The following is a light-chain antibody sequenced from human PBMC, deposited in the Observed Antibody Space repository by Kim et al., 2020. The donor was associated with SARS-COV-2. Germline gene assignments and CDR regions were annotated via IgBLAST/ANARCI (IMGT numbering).Light chain of an antibody. J-gene: IGLJ2*01. V-gene: IGLV2-23*01. CDR3: CSYGGRDTFVV. CDR1: SSDVGNNNF. Sequence: QSALTQPASVSESPGQSITISCTGTSSDVGNNNFVSWYQQYPGKAPKLMIYEGSKRPSGVSSRFSGSKSGNTASLTISGLQAEDEADYYCCSYGGRDTFVVFGGGTQLTVL. CDR2: EGS.